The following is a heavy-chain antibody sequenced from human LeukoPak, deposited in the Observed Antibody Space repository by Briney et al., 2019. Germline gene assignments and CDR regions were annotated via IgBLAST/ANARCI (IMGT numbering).Heavy chain of an antibody. CDR3: ARDTVYYYDSSGIFDY. V-gene: IGHV1-69*13. CDR2: IIPIFGTA. Sequence: SVKVSCKASGGTFSSYAISWVRQAPGQGLEWMGGIIPIFGTANYAQKFQGRVTITADESTSTAYMELSSLRSEDTAVYYCARDTVYYYDSSGIFDYWGQGTLVTVSS. D-gene: IGHD3-22*01. CDR1: GGTFSSYA. J-gene: IGHJ4*02.